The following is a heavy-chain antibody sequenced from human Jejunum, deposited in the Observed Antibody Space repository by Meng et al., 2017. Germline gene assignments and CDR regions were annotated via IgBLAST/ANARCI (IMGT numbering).Heavy chain of an antibody. CDR2: IYHSGTT. Sequence: QVLLKEAGPGLVCSSGTLSLTCAVSGGSITGTNWWTRVRQAPGKGLVWIGEIYHSGTTNYNPSLKSRVAISADKSKNQFSLNLYSLSAADTAVYYCATRTRDSFDYWGQGSLVTVSS. CDR1: GGSITGTNW. D-gene: IGHD1-7*01. J-gene: IGHJ4*02. CDR3: ATRTRDSFDY. V-gene: IGHV4-4*02.